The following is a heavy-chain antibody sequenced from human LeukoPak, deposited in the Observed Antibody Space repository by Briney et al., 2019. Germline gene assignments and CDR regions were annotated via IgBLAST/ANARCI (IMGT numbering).Heavy chain of an antibody. J-gene: IGHJ4*02. CDR2: ISYDGSKK. CDR3: ARDLSGSSSWVRFDY. Sequence: PGWSLRLSCAASGFTFGSYGTVWVRHPPGKGLEWVALISYDGSKKFYADSVKGRFTISRDNSKNTVVLQMNNLNAEDTAVYYCARDLSGSSSWVRFDYWGQGTLVTVSS. CDR1: GFTFGSYG. V-gene: IGHV3-30*03. D-gene: IGHD6-13*01.